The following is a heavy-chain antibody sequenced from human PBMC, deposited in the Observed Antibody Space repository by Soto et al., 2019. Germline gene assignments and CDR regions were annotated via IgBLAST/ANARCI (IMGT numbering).Heavy chain of an antibody. Sequence: GGSLRLSCGASGFTFSSYNMNLVRQAPGKGLEWVSYISSSSNTIYYVDSVKGRFTISRDNAKNSLYLQMNSLRDEDTAVYYCARDLRPRGGYNPNWFDPWGQGTLVTVSS. J-gene: IGHJ5*02. CDR2: ISSSSNTI. CDR1: GFTFSSYN. D-gene: IGHD5-12*01. CDR3: ARDLRPRGGYNPNWFDP. V-gene: IGHV3-48*02.